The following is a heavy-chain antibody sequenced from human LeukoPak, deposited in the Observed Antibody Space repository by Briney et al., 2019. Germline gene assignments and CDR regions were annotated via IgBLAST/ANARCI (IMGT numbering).Heavy chain of an antibody. CDR1: GGSISSYY. CDR2: IYYSGST. J-gene: IGHJ4*02. CDR3: ASGECSGGSCYALAGY. V-gene: IGHV4-59*01. Sequence: PSETLSLTCTVSGGSISSYYWSWIRQPPGKGLEWIGYIYYSGSTNYNPSLKSRVTISVDTSGNQFSLKLSSVTAADTAVYYCASGECSGGSCYALAGYWGQGTLVTVSS. D-gene: IGHD2-15*01.